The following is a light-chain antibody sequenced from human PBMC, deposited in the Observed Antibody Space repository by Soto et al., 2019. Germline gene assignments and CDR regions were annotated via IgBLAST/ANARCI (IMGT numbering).Light chain of an antibody. CDR1: QSISSH. J-gene: IGKJ5*01. CDR3: QQSYSTPIS. Sequence: DIRMTPSPSSLSASVVDTVTITCRASQSISSHLNWYQQKPGKAPNLLMYTASNLQSGVPSRFSGSGSGTDFTLTISSLQPEEFATYYCQQSYSTPISVGQGTRLEIK. CDR2: TAS. V-gene: IGKV1-39*01.